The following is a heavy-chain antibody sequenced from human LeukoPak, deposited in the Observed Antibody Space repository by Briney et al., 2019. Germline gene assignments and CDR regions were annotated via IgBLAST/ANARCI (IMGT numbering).Heavy chain of an antibody. CDR3: VITYYYDSSGYYYEDY. CDR1: GFTFSSYW. CDR2: INSDGSST. V-gene: IGHV3-74*01. D-gene: IGHD3-22*01. Sequence: PGGSLRLSCAASGFTFSSYWIHWVRQAPGKGLVWVSRINSDGSSTSYADSVKGRFTISRDNAKNTLYLQMNSLRAEDTAVYYCVITYYYDSSGYYYEDYWGQGTLVTVSS. J-gene: IGHJ4*02.